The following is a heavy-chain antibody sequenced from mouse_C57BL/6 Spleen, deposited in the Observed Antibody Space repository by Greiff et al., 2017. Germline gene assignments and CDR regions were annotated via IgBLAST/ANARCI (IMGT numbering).Heavy chain of an antibody. D-gene: IGHD2-3*01. CDR3: ARRGVDVYYVSDY. Sequence: EVQLQQSGPELVKPGASVKISCKASGYTFTDYYMNWVKQSHGKSLEWIGDINPNNGGTSYNQKFKGKATLTVDKSSSTAYMELRSLTSEDSAVXYYARRGVDVYYVSDYWGQGTSVTVSS. CDR2: INPNNGGT. CDR1: GYTFTDYY. J-gene: IGHJ4*01. V-gene: IGHV1-26*01.